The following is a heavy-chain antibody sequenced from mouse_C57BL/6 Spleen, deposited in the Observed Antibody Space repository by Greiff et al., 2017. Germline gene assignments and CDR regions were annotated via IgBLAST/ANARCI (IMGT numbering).Heavy chain of an antibody. CDR1: GYAFTNYL. D-gene: IGHD1-1*01. CDR3: ARSGTTVVATGDFDY. V-gene: IGHV1-54*01. CDR2: INPGSGGT. Sequence: VQLQQSGAELVRPGTSVKVSCKASGYAFTNYLIEWVKQRPGQGLEWIGVINPGSGGTNYNEKFKGKATLTADKSSSTAYMQLSSLTSEGYAVYFWARSGTTVVATGDFDYWGQGTTLTVSS. J-gene: IGHJ2*01.